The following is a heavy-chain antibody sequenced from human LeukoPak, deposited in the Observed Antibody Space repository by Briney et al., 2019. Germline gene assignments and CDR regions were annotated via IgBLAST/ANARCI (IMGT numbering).Heavy chain of an antibody. Sequence: GGALRLSCAASGFTFSIYAMSWVRQAPGKGLEWVSAISGSGGSTYYADAVKGRFAISRENSKNTLYLQMNSLRAEHTAVYYCAKPAIRFLEWLSFDYWGHGTLVTVSS. CDR2: ISGSGGST. V-gene: IGHV3-23*01. CDR1: GFTFSIYA. CDR3: AKPAIRFLEWLSFDY. D-gene: IGHD3-3*01. J-gene: IGHJ4*01.